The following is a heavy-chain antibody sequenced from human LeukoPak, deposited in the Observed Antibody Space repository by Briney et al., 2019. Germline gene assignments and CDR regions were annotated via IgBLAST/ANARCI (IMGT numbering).Heavy chain of an antibody. V-gene: IGHV3-21*01. Sequence: GGSLRLSCAASGFTFSSYSVNWVRQAPGKGLEWVSSISSSSSYIYYADSVKGRFTISRDNAKNSLYLQMNSLRAEDTAVYYCARELGFLEWFSLDYWGQGTLVTVSS. D-gene: IGHD3-3*01. CDR1: GFTFSSYS. CDR3: ARELGFLEWFSLDY. J-gene: IGHJ4*02. CDR2: ISSSSSYI.